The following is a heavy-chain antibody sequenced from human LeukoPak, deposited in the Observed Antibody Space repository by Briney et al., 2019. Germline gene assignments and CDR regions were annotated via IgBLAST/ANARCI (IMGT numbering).Heavy chain of an antibody. J-gene: IGHJ3*02. V-gene: IGHV3-21*01. CDR1: GFTFSSYS. CDR2: ISSSSSYI. D-gene: IGHD3-10*01. CDR3: ARGVQDSNAFDI. Sequence: GGSLRLSCAASGFTFSSYSMNWVRQAPGKGLEWVSSISSSSSYIYYADSVKGRFTISRDNAKNSLYPQMNSLRAEDTAVYYCARGVQDSNAFDIWGQGTMVTVSS.